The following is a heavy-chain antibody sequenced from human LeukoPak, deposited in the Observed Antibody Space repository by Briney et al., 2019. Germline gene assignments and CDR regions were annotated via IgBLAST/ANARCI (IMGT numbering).Heavy chain of an antibody. D-gene: IGHD3-3*01. V-gene: IGHV3-23*01. CDR3: AKVDDFWSGYFHY. CDR1: GFTFSSYA. Sequence: GGSLRLPCAASGFTFSSYAMGWVRQAPGKGLEWVSAISGSGGSTYYADSVKGRFTISRDNSKNTLYPQMNSLRAEDTAVYYCAKVDDFWSGYFHYWGQGTLVTVSS. J-gene: IGHJ4*02. CDR2: ISGSGGST.